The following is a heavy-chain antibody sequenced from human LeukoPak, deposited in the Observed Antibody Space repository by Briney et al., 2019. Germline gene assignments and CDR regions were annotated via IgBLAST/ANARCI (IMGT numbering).Heavy chain of an antibody. Sequence: GGSLRLSCAASGFTFGTYAMSWVRQAPGKGLEWVSLIIGSGNSIHYADSVKGRFTISRDNFKNTVFLQLNSLRPEDTAGYYCAKHGDNVWGSFRFGLDYWGQGTLVTVSS. CDR1: GFTFGTYA. D-gene: IGHD3-16*02. V-gene: IGHV3-23*01. CDR2: IIGSGNSI. CDR3: AKHGDNVWGSFRFGLDY. J-gene: IGHJ4*02.